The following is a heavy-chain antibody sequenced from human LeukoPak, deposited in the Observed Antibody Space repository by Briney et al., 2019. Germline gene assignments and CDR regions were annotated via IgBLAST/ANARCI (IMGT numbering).Heavy chain of an antibody. J-gene: IGHJ4*02. Sequence: SVKVSCKASGGTFSSYAISWVRQAPGQGLEWMGGIIPIFGTANYAQKFQGRVTITTDESTSTAYMELSSLRSEDTAVYYCARDRGYGWGFFDYWGQGTLVTVSS. V-gene: IGHV1-69*05. CDR3: ARDRGYGWGFFDY. D-gene: IGHD5-12*01. CDR1: GGTFSSYA. CDR2: IIPIFGTA.